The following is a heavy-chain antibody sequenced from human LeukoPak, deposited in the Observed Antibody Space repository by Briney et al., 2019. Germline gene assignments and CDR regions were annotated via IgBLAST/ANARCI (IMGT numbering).Heavy chain of an antibody. Sequence: SETLSLTCAVYGGSFSGYYWSRIRQPPGKGLEWIGEINHSGSTNYNPSLKSRVTISVDTSKNQFSLKLSSVTAADTAVYYCARNAPPHYDILTGYYFFDYWGQGTLVTVSS. CDR2: INHSGST. CDR1: GGSFSGYY. V-gene: IGHV4-34*01. CDR3: ARNAPPHYDILTGYYFFDY. J-gene: IGHJ4*02. D-gene: IGHD3-9*01.